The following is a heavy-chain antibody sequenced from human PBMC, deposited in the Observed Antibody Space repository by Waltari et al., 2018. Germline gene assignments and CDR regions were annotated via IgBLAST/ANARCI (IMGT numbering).Heavy chain of an antibody. CDR3: AGSFVRYYYYGMDV. J-gene: IGHJ6*02. D-gene: IGHD6-6*01. CDR2: IYYSGSN. CDR1: GGSISSSRYY. Sequence: HLQLQESGPGLVKPSETLSLTCTVSGGSISSSRYYWGWIRQPPGTGLEWIGSIYYSGSNYYNLALKSRVTISVDTSKNQFSLKLSSVPAADPAVYYCAGSFVRYYYYGMDVWGQGTTVTVSS. V-gene: IGHV4-39*07.